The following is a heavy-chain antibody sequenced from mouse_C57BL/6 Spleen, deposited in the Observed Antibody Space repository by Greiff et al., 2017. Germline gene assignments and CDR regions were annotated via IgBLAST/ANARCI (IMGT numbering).Heavy chain of an antibody. D-gene: IGHD2-1*01. V-gene: IGHV1-26*01. Sequence: EVQLQQSGPELVKPGASVKISCKASGHTFTDYYMNWVKQSHGKSLEWIGDINPNNGGTSYNQKFKGKATLTVDKSSSTAYMELRSLTSEDSAVYYCARLGYGNPYYFGGWGQGTTLTVAS. J-gene: IGHJ2*01. CDR3: ARLGYGNPYYFGG. CDR2: INPNNGGT. CDR1: GHTFTDYY.